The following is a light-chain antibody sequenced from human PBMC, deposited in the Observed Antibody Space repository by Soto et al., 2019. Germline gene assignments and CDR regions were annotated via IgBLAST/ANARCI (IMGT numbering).Light chain of an antibody. Sequence: IVMPQSPLSLPVTPGEPASISCRSSQSLLHTNGNNYLDWFLQRPGQSPQLLIYSGSTRASGVPDRFRGSGSGTDFTLKLSRVDAEDVGVYYCMQTLETPRTFGQGTKLEIK. J-gene: IGKJ2*01. CDR1: QSLLHTNGNNY. CDR2: SGS. CDR3: MQTLETPRT. V-gene: IGKV2-28*01.